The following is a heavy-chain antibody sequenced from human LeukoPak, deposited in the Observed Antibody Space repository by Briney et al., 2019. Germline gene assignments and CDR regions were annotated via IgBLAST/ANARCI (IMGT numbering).Heavy chain of an antibody. J-gene: IGHJ4*02. D-gene: IGHD3-22*01. CDR3: ARDGYYYDGRGYDY. V-gene: IGHV7-4-1*02. CDR2: INTNTGIP. CDR1: RHTFTTYA. Sequence: ASVSVSCKASRHTFTTYAMNWVRQAPGQGLEGMGWINTNTGIPTYAQGFTGRFVFSLDTSVSTAYLQISSLKPEDTAVYYCARDGYYYDGRGYDYWGQGTLVTVSS.